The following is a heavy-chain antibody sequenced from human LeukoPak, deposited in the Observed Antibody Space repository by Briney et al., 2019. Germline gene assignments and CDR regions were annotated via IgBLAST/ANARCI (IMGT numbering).Heavy chain of an antibody. CDR1: GYTFSNYA. D-gene: IGHD4-17*01. CDR3: ARDPTTVTTHNWFDP. V-gene: IGHV1-3*01. CDR2: INAGNGNT. Sequence: ASVKVSCKASGYTFSNYAIHWVRQAPGQRFEWMGWINAGNGNTKYSQKFQGRVTITRDTSASTAYMELSSLRSEDTAVYYCARDPTTVTTHNWFDPWGQGTLVTVSS. J-gene: IGHJ5*02.